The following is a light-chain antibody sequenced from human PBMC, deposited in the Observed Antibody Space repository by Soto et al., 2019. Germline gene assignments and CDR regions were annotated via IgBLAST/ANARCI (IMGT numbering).Light chain of an antibody. Sequence: EIVLTQSPATLSLSPGERATLSCRASQGVSSYLAWYQQKPGQAPRLLIYDASNRATGIPARFSGSGPGTDFTLTISGLEPEDFAVYYCQQRSNWTFGQGTKVEIK. V-gene: IGKV3D-11*01. J-gene: IGKJ1*01. CDR3: QQRSNWT. CDR2: DAS. CDR1: QGVSSY.